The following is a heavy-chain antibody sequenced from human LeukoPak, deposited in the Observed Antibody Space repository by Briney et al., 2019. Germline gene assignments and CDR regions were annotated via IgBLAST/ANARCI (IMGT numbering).Heavy chain of an antibody. CDR1: GFTFSSYS. CDR2: ISSSSSYI. Sequence: GGSLRLSCAASGFTFSSYSMNWVRQAPGKGLEWVSSISSSSSYIYYADSVKGRFTISRDNAKNSLYLQMNSLRAEDTAVYYCASPTAAARDFDYWGQGTLVTVSS. V-gene: IGHV3-21*01. J-gene: IGHJ4*02. D-gene: IGHD6-13*01. CDR3: ASPTAAARDFDY.